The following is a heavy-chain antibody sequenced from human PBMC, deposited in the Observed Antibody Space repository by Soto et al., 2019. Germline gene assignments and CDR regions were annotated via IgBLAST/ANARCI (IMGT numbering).Heavy chain of an antibody. CDR2: IYPGDSET. CDR1: GYIFANYW. CDR3: ARPGAPTDTVVYDF. V-gene: IGHV5-51*01. Sequence: PVESLKISCKASGYIFANYWICCFFQKRVKGLEWMGVIYPGDSETTYSPSFEGQVIISVDRSRGTAFLEWSSLKASDTAMYYCARPGAPTDTVVYDFWGQGTQVTVSS. J-gene: IGHJ4*02. D-gene: IGHD5-18*01.